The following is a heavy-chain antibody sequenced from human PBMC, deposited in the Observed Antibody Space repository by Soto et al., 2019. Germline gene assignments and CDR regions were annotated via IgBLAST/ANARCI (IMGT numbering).Heavy chain of an antibody. CDR1: GFTFSYYA. V-gene: IGHV3-30-3*01. Sequence: QVQLVESGGGVVQPGRSLRLSCAASGFTFSYYAMHWVRQAPGKGLEWVAVISNDGGNKYYADSVQGRFTISRDNSKNTLDLQMNSLRAEDTAVYYCARSEMGYRNGYYYFGMDVWGQGTTVTVSS. CDR2: ISNDGGNK. CDR3: ARSEMGYRNGYYYFGMDV. D-gene: IGHD5-18*01. J-gene: IGHJ6*02.